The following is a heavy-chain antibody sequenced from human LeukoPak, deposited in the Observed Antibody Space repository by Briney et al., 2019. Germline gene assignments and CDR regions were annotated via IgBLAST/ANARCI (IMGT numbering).Heavy chain of an antibody. J-gene: IGHJ4*02. V-gene: IGHV1-8*01. D-gene: IGHD3-3*01. Sequence: ASVKVSCKASGYTFTSYDINWVRQATGQGLEWMGWMNPNSGNTGYAQKFQGRVTMTRNTSISTAYMELSRLRSDDTAVYYCARAISLEWLLGGHFDYWGQGTLVTVSS. CDR1: GYTFTSYD. CDR3: ARAISLEWLLGGHFDY. CDR2: MNPNSGNT.